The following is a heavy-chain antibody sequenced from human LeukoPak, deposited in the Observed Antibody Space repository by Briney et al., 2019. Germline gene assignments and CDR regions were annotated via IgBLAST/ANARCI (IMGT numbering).Heavy chain of an antibody. CDR3: AKDPGVGSTRTPTASWDY. CDR1: GFTFSSYA. D-gene: IGHD1-26*01. V-gene: IGHV3-23*01. J-gene: IGHJ4*02. CDR2: ISGSGGRT. Sequence: PGGSLRLSCAASGFTFSSYAMSWVRQAPGKGLEWVSAISGSGGRTYYADSVKGRFTISRDNSKNTLYLQMNSLRAEDTAVYYCAKDPGVGSTRTPTASWDYWGQGTLVTVSS.